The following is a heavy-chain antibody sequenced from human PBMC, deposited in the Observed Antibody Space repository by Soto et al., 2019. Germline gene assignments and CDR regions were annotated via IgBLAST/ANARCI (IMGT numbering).Heavy chain of an antibody. Sequence: EVHLLESGGGLVQPGGSLRLSCAASGLNFSNYAMSWVRQAPGKGLEWVSLISGSGGNTYYADSVKGRFTISRDNSKNPLYLQMNSLRAEDTAVYYCAKEGHDLWSGAQVCIDYWGQGTLVTVSS. D-gene: IGHD3-3*01. CDR3: AKEGHDLWSGAQVCIDY. J-gene: IGHJ4*02. CDR1: GLNFSNYA. CDR2: ISGSGGNT. V-gene: IGHV3-23*01.